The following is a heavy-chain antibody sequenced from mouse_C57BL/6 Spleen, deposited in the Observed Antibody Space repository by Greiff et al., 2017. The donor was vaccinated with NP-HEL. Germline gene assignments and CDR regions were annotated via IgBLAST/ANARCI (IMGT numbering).Heavy chain of an antibody. CDR3: ARSGTAQAWFAY. CDR1: GYTFTDYN. V-gene: IGHV1-22*01. J-gene: IGHJ3*01. CDR2: INPNNGGT. Sequence: VQLQQSGPELVKPGASVKMSCKASGYTFTDYNMHWVKQSHGKSLEWIGYINPNNGGTSYNQKFKGKATLTVNKSSSTAYMELRSLTSEDSAVYYCARSGTAQAWFAYWGQGTLVTVSA. D-gene: IGHD3-2*02.